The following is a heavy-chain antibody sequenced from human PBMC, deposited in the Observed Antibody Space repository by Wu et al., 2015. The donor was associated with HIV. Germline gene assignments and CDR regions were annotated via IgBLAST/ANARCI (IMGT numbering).Heavy chain of an antibody. CDR3: ARDGSLSALENWFDP. D-gene: IGHD1-1*01. V-gene: IGHV1-18*01. CDR1: GYRFSRYG. CDR2: ITPYDDNA. J-gene: IGHJ5*02. Sequence: QVQLVQSGAEVKKPGASVKVSCKTSGYRFSRYGITWVRQAPGQGLEWLGWITPYDDNAHYGQSLQGRVLMTTDTPTRTAYLELRGLRSDDTATYYCARDGSLSALENWFDPWGQGTLVTVSS.